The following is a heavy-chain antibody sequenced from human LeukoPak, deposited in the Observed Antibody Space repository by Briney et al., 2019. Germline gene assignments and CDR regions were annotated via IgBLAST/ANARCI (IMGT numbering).Heavy chain of an antibody. CDR1: GGSISSSSYY. CDR2: IYHSGST. J-gene: IGHJ4*02. D-gene: IGHD3-22*01. V-gene: IGHV4-39*07. Sequence: PSETLSLTCTVSGGSISSSSYYWGWIRQPPGKGLEWIGSIYHSGSTYYNPSLKSRVTISVDTSKNQFSLKLSSVTAADTAVYYCARRSSPWLLLPYYWGQGTLVTVSS. CDR3: ARRSSPWLLLPYY.